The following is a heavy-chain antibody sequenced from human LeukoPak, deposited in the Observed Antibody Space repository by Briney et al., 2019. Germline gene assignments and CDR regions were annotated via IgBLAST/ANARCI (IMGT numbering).Heavy chain of an antibody. CDR3: ARARGDFWSGRRYDY. V-gene: IGHV1-2*02. CDR2: INPNSGGT. Sequence: GASVKVSCKASGYTFTGYYMHWVRQAPGQGLEWMGWINPNSGGTNYAQKFQGRVTMTRDTSISTAYMELSRLRSDDTAVYYCARARGDFWSGRRYDYWGQGTLVTVSS. J-gene: IGHJ4*02. D-gene: IGHD3-3*01. CDR1: GYTFTGYY.